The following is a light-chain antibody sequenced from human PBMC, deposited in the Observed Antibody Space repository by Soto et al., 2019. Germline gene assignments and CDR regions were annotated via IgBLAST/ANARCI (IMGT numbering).Light chain of an antibody. J-gene: IGLJ2*01. CDR3: ISYTRTTVV. Sequence: QSVLTQPASVSGSPGQSVTISCTATTSDVGGYNYLSWYQQHPGKAPKLILYDGSSRPSGVSNRFSGSKSGNTASLIISGLQPENEADYHCISYTRTTVVFGGGTQLTVL. V-gene: IGLV2-14*03. CDR1: TSDVGGYNY. CDR2: DGS.